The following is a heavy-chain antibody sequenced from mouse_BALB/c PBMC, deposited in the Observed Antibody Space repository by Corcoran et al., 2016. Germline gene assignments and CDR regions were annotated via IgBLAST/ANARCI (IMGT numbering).Heavy chain of an antibody. CDR3: ARNGNFDY. J-gene: IGHJ2*01. V-gene: IGHV14-1*02. D-gene: IGHD2-1*01. Sequence: EVQLQQSGAELVRPGALVKLSCKASGFNIKDYYMHWVKQRPEQGLEWIGWIDPENGNTIYDPKFQGKASITADTSSNTAYLQLSSLTSEDTAVYYCARNGNFDYWGRGTTLTVSS. CDR2: IDPENGNT. CDR1: GFNIKDYY.